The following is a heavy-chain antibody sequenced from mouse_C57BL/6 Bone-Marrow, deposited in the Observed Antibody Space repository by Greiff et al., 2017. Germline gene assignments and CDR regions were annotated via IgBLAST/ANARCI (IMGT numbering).Heavy chain of an antibody. CDR3: TTSGSGY. V-gene: IGHV14-4*01. D-gene: IGHD1-1*01. J-gene: IGHJ2*01. CDR1: GFNIKDDY. CDR2: IYPENGDT. Sequence: VQLKESGAELVRPGASVKLSCTASGFNIKDDYMHWVKQRPEQGLEWIGWIYPENGDTEYASKFKGKATITADTSSNTAYLQLSSLTSEDTAVYCCTTSGSGYWGQGTTLTVSA.